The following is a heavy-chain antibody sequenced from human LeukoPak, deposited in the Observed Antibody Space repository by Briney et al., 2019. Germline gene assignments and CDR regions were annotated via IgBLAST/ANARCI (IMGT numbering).Heavy chain of an antibody. CDR3: ARQAGTVNTFRYLHP. CDR1: GGSISSSSYY. V-gene: IGHV4-39*01. Sequence: SETLSLTCTVSGGSISSSSYYWGWIRQPPGKGLEWIGSIYYSGSTYYNPSLKSRVTISVDTSENQFSLKLSSVTAADTAVFYCARQAGTVNTFRYLHPWGQGTLVTVSS. D-gene: IGHD6-19*01. J-gene: IGHJ5*02. CDR2: IYYSGST.